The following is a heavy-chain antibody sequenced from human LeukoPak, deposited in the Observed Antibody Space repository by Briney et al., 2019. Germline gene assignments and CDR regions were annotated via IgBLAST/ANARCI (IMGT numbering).Heavy chain of an antibody. CDR1: GGSISSGDYY. V-gene: IGHV4-30-4*01. CDR2: IYYSGST. Sequence: SENLSLTCTVSGGSISSGDYYWSWIRQPPGKSLEWIGYIYYSGSTYYNPSLKSRVTISVDTSKNQFSLKLSSVTAADTAVYYCARDRRYYDSSGYYGWVDYWGQGTLVTVSS. D-gene: IGHD3-22*01. J-gene: IGHJ4*02. CDR3: ARDRRYYDSSGYYGWVDY.